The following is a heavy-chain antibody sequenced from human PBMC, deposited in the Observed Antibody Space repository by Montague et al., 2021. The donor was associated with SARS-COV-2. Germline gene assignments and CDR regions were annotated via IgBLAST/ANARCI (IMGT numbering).Heavy chain of an antibody. CDR3: ARGGPHLLYGGHYFDY. Sequence: ETLSLTCTVYGGSFSGYYWNWIRQSPGRGLEWIGEINHRGTTNNNPSLKSRATISVDPSKDQFSLKLTSVTAADAAVYYCARGGPHLLYGGHYFDYWGQGTLVTVSS. J-gene: IGHJ4*02. V-gene: IGHV4-34*04. CDR1: GGSFSGYY. D-gene: IGHD2-2*02. CDR2: INHRGTT.